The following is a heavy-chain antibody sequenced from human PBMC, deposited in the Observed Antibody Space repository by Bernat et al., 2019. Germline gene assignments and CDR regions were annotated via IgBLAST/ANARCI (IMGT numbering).Heavy chain of an antibody. J-gene: IGHJ4*02. D-gene: IGHD3-16*02. CDR2: IGSRHTTI. Sequence: EVQLVESGGGLVQPGGSLRLSCAASGFTFSTYSMNWVRQAPGKGLEWVSYIGSRHTTIYYADSVKGQFTVSRENAKNSLYLQMNSLRDEDTAVYYCEGPLGEFSLIIYWGQGILVTVSS. V-gene: IGHV3-48*02. CDR3: EGPLGEFSLIIY. CDR1: GFTFSTYS.